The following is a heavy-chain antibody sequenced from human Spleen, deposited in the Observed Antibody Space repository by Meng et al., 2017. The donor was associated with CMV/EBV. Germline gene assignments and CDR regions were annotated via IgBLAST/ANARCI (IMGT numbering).Heavy chain of an antibody. CDR1: GGSISSSSYY. D-gene: IGHD2-2*01. CDR3: ARGVGSTSRYYYYGMDV. J-gene: IGHJ6*02. Sequence: SETLSLTCTVSGGSISSSSYYWGWIRQPPGKGLEWIGSIYYSGSTYYNPSLKSRVIISVDTSKNQFSLKLSSVTAADTAVYYCARGVGSTSRYYYYGMDVWGQGTTVTVSS. CDR2: IYYSGST. V-gene: IGHV4-39*01.